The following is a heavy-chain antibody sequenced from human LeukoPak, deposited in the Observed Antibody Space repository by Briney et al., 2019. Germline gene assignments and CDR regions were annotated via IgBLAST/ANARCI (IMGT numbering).Heavy chain of an antibody. CDR2: INSDGSST. J-gene: IGHJ5*02. CDR3: ARGYLRSGFDP. Sequence: GGSLRLSCAASGFTFSSYWMHWVRQAPGKGLVWVSRINSDGSSTSYADSVKGRFTISRDNAKNTLYLQMNSLRAEDTAVYYCARGYLRSGFDPWGQGTLVTVSS. CDR1: GFTFSSYW. V-gene: IGHV3-74*01. D-gene: IGHD2-15*01.